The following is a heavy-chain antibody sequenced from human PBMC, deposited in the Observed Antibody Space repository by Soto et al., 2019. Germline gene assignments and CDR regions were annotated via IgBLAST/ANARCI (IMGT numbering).Heavy chain of an antibody. J-gene: IGHJ5*02. CDR2: ISGDGSST. CDR3: ARGVAHRYGFGDP. V-gene: IGHV3-74*01. D-gene: IGHD5-18*01. Sequence: EVQLVESGGGLVQPGGSLRLSCAASGFTFSTYWMHWVRQAPGKGLVWVSRISGDGSSTSYADSVKGRFTISRDNAKDTLYRQLNSLRAEDTAVYYCARGVAHRYGFGDPWGQGTLVTVSS. CDR1: GFTFSTYW.